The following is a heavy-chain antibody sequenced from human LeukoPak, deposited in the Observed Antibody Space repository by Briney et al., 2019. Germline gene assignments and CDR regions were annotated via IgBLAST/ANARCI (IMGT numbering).Heavy chain of an antibody. CDR2: ISAYNGNT. J-gene: IGHJ4*02. CDR1: GYTFTSYG. V-gene: IGHV1-18*01. CDR3: ARDNDGYTIDY. Sequence: ASVKVSCKASGYTFTSYGISWVRQAPGQGLEWMGWISAYNGNTNYAQKLQGRVTMTTDTSTSTAYMELSRLRSDDTAVYYCARDNDGYTIDYWGQGTLVTVSS. D-gene: IGHD5-24*01.